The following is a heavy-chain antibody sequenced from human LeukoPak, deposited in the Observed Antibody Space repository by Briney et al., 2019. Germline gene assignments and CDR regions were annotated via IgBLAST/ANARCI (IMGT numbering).Heavy chain of an antibody. J-gene: IGHJ4*02. CDR1: GGSISSGDYY. Sequence: SQTLSLTCTVSGGSISSGDYYWSWIRQPPGKGLEWIGYIYYSGSTYYNPSLKSRVTISVDTSKNQFSLKLSSVTAADTAAYYCAREPYYYDSSGYYSEYWGQGTLVTVSS. CDR2: IYYSGST. D-gene: IGHD3-22*01. CDR3: AREPYYYDSSGYYSEY. V-gene: IGHV4-30-4*01.